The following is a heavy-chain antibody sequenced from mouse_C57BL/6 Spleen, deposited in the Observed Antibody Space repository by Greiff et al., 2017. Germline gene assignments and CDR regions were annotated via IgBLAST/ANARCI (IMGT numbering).Heavy chain of an antibody. CDR3: AGIYYDPGAMDY. J-gene: IGHJ4*01. CDR2: IYPGSGST. CDR1: GYTFTSYW. V-gene: IGHV1-55*01. Sequence: VQLQQPGAELVKPGASVKMSCKASGYTFTSYWITWVKQRPGQGLEWIGDIYPGSGSTNYNEKFKSKATLTVDTSSSTAYMQLSSLTSEDSAVXYCAGIYYDPGAMDYWGQGTSVTVSS. D-gene: IGHD2-4*01.